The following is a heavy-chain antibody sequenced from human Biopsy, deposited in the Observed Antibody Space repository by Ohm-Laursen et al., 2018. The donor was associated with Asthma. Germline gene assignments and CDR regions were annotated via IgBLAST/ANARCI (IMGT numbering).Heavy chain of an antibody. CDR2: IYYIGST. J-gene: IGHJ4*02. Sequence: TLSLTCTFSCGSISSGAYYWSWVRQPPGKGLDWIGYIYYIGSTYYNPSLKSRVAISLDTSKNQFSLKLSSVTAADTAVYFCARRGGVRRYFDYWGQGTLVTVSS. V-gene: IGHV4-30-4*01. D-gene: IGHD3-16*01. CDR3: ARRGGVRRYFDY. CDR1: CGSISSGAYY.